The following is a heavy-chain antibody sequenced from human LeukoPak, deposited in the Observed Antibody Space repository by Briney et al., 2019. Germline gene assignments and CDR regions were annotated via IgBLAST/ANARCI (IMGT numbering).Heavy chain of an antibody. V-gene: IGHV1-3*01. D-gene: IGHD2-15*01. CDR1: GYTFTTYA. CDR2: INAANGNT. Sequence: GASVKVSCKASGYTFTTYAMHWVRQAPGQRLEWMGWINAANGNTKYSQRFQGRVTITRDTSASTAYMELSSLRSEDTAVYYCTREGSQLSIVVPPRGWFDPWGQGTLVTVSS. J-gene: IGHJ5*02. CDR3: TREGSQLSIVVPPRGWFDP.